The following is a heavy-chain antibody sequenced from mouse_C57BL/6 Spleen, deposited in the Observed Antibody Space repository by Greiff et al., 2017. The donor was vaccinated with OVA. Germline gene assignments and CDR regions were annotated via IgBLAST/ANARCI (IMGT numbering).Heavy chain of an antibody. J-gene: IGHJ3*01. CDR3: STYYSNSVAY. CDR2: IDPETGGT. Sequence: VQLQESGAELVRPGASVTLSCKASGYTFTDYEMHWVKQTPVHGLEWIGAIDPETGGTAYNQKFKGKAILTADKSSSTAYMELRSLTSEDSAVYYSSTYYSNSVAYWGQGTLVTVSA. V-gene: IGHV1-15*01. CDR1: GYTFTDYE. D-gene: IGHD2-5*01.